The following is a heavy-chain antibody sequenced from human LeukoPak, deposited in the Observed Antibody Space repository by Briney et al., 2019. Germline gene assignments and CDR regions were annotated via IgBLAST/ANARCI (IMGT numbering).Heavy chain of an antibody. V-gene: IGHV1-24*01. CDR2: FDPEDGET. D-gene: IGHD6-19*01. CDR3: ASLAGTVLDDAFDI. Sequence: GASVKVSCKVSGYTLTELSMHWVRQAPGKGLEWMGGFDPEDGETIYAQKFQGRVTMTGDTSTSTVYTELSSLRSEDTAVYYCASLAGTVLDDAFDIWGQGTMVTVSS. CDR1: GYTLTELS. J-gene: IGHJ3*02.